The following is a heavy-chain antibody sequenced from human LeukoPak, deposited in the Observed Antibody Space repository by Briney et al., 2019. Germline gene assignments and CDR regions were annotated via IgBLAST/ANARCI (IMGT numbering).Heavy chain of an antibody. V-gene: IGHV3-23*01. CDR2: ISGGDIST. D-gene: IGHD5-18*01. CDR3: AKETLYSYGYLDY. J-gene: IGHJ4*02. Sequence: PGGSLRLSCAASGFAFSNFAMSWVRQAPGKGLEWVSTISGGDISTYYADSVKGRFTISRDNSKNTLYLQMNSLRAEDTAIYYCAKETLYSYGYLDYWGQGTLVTVSS. CDR1: GFAFSNFA.